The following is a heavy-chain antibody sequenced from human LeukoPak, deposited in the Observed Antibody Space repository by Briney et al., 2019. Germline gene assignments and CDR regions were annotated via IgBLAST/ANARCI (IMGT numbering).Heavy chain of an antibody. CDR1: GFSFSAHG. CDR3: ARAYSSGWYGGLDY. V-gene: IGHV3-23*01. D-gene: IGHD6-19*01. Sequence: GGSLRLSCAASGFSFSAHGMNWVRQAPGKGLEWVSTISEGGGNTYYADSVKGRFTISRDNSKNTLYLQMNSLRAEDTAVYYCARAYSSGWYGGLDYWGQGTLVTVSS. CDR2: ISEGGGNT. J-gene: IGHJ4*02.